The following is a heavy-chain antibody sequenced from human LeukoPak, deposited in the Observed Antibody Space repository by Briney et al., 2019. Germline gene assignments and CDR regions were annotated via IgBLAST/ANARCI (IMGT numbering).Heavy chain of an antibody. CDR1: GGSISSSSYY. D-gene: IGHD3-22*01. CDR2: IYYSGST. Sequence: SETLSLTCTVSGGSISSSSYYWGWIRQPPGKGLEWIGSIYYSGSTYYNPSLKSRVTISVDTSKNQFSLKLSSVTAADTAVYYCARAITMIVVVIKGDAFDIWGQGTMVTVSS. V-gene: IGHV4-39*07. CDR3: ARAITMIVVVIKGDAFDI. J-gene: IGHJ3*02.